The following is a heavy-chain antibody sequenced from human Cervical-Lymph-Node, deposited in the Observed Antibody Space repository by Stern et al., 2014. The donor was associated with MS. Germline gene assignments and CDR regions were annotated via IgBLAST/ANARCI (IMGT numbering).Heavy chain of an antibody. CDR2: LIPIIGLT. D-gene: IGHD5/OR15-5a*01. Sequence: VQLLESGPDLKKPASSVKVSCTVSGGSFSSSYAVRWVRQHPAPKLVWMGRLIPIIGLTNYTPSFQSRLTIPTANSTHPVYLNMPSLTPEDTAVYYCARCIVSNRPAASLQNLFDPWGQGTLVTVSS. CDR3: ARCIVSNRPAASLQNLFDP. CDR1: GGSFSSSYA. V-gene: IGHV1-69*09. J-gene: IGHJ5*02.